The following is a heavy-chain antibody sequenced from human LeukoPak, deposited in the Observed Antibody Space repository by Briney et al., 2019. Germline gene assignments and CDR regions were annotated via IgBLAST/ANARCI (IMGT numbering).Heavy chain of an antibody. J-gene: IGHJ4*02. Sequence: PSETLSLTCTVSGGSISSSSYYWGWIRQPPGKGLEWIGNIYYSGSTFYNPSLKSRVTISVDTSKNQFSLRLSSVTAADTAVYYCARLAWGRLDYWGQGTLVTVSS. D-gene: IGHD7-27*01. CDR2: IYYSGST. CDR3: ARLAWGRLDY. V-gene: IGHV4-39*07. CDR1: GGSISSSSYY.